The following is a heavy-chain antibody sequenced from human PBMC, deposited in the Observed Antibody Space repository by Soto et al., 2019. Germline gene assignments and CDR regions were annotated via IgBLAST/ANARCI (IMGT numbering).Heavy chain of an antibody. V-gene: IGHV1-69*13. CDR1: GVTLPKYG. CDR3: ASAQMEARAADSDFFTNGGGMVYCRDV. Sequence: SVKVSCKTSGVTLPKYGINWVRQAPGQGLEWMGGIIPFYGTTNYAQKFQGRVTVTADESTSTVYMEVSRLTSEDTALYYCASAQMEARAADSDFFTNGGGMVYCRDVWGHGITVT. CDR2: IIPFYGTT. J-gene: IGHJ6*02. D-gene: IGHD3-3*01.